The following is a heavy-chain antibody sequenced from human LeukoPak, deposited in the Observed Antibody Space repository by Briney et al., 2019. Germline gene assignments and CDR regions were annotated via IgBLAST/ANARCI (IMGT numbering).Heavy chain of an antibody. V-gene: IGHV3-72*01. Sequence: PGGSLRLSCAGSGIICSDHYMDWVRQAPGKGLEWVGRSRDKANSYTTEYAASVKGRFTISRDDSKNSLYLQMNSLKTEDTAVYYCFRGGGITGTTLLDHWGQGTPVTVSS. D-gene: IGHD1-7*01. CDR2: SRDKANSYTT. CDR1: GIICSDHY. CDR3: FRGGGITGTTLLDH. J-gene: IGHJ4*02.